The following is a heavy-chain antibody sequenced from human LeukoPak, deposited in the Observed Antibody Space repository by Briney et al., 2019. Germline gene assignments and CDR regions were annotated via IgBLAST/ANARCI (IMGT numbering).Heavy chain of an antibody. CDR1: GGTFSSYA. CDR2: IIPIFGTA. D-gene: IGHD3-10*01. Sequence: GASVKVSCKASGGTFSSYAFSWVRQAPGQGLEWMGGIIPIFGTANYAQKFQGRVTITADKSTSTAYMELSSLRSEDTAVYYCASNPFNYYGSGSYLKPLYYYYYMDVWGKGTTVTVSS. CDR3: ASNPFNYYGSGSYLKPLYYYYYMDV. V-gene: IGHV1-69*06. J-gene: IGHJ6*03.